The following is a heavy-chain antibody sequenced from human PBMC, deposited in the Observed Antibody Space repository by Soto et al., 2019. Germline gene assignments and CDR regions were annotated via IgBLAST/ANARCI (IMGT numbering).Heavy chain of an antibody. J-gene: IGHJ4*02. V-gene: IGHV4-59*08. CDR1: GGSISSYY. D-gene: IGHD3-9*01. Sequence: SETLSLTCTVSGGSISSYYWSWIRQPPGKGLEWIGYIYYSGSTNYNPSLKSRVTISVDTSKNQFSLKLSSVTAADTAVYYCARHDYDILTGYYYFDYWGQGTLVTVS. CDR2: IYYSGST. CDR3: ARHDYDILTGYYYFDY.